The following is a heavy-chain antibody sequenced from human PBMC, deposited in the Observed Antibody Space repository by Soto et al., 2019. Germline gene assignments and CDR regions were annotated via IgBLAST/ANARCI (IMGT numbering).Heavy chain of an antibody. J-gene: IGHJ6*02. V-gene: IGHV4-4*02. CDR2: IYHSGST. CDR1: GGSISSSNW. CDR3: ARVSSGYGLYYYYYGMDV. Sequence: SETLSLTCAVSGGSISSSNWWSWVRQPPGKGLEWIGEIYHSGSTNYNPSLKSRVTISVDKSKNQFSLKLSSVTAADTAVYYCARVSSGYGLYYYYYGMDVWGQGTTVTVSS. D-gene: IGHD5-12*01.